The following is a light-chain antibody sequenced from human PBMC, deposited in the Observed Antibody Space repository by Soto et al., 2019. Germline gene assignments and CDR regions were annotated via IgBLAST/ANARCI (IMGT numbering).Light chain of an antibody. CDR1: SSDVGGYSY. CDR2: EVS. J-gene: IGLJ2*01. V-gene: IGLV2-14*01. Sequence: QSALTQPASVSGSPGQSITISCTGTSSDVGGYSYVSWYQQHPGKTPKLMIYEVSNRPSGVSHRLSGSKSGNTTSLTISGLQTEDEADYYCSSFSSITREVFGGGTKLTVL. CDR3: SSFSSITREV.